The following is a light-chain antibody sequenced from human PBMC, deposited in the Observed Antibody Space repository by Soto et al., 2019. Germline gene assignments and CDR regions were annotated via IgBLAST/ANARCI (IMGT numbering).Light chain of an antibody. CDR2: GAS. Sequence: ETVLTQSPGTLSLSPGERATLSCRASQSVSSNYLGWYQQKPGQAPRLLMDGASSRATGILDRFSGSGSGTDFTLTISRLEPEDFAVYYCQQHGDSLTFGGGTKVEIK. CDR3: QQHGDSLT. V-gene: IGKV3-20*01. J-gene: IGKJ4*01. CDR1: QSVSSNY.